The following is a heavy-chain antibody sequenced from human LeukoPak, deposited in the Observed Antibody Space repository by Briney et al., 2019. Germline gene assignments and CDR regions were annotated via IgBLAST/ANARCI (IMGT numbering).Heavy chain of an antibody. Sequence: PGGSLRLSCAAPGFIFSTAWMSWVRQAPGKGREWVGRIKSKTDGGTTDYAAPVKGRFTISRDDSKNTLYLQMNSLKIEDTAVYYCTTPGGSSGWYPGGFQHWGQGSLVTVSS. CDR2: IKSKTDGGTT. J-gene: IGHJ1*01. CDR3: TTPGGSSGWYPGGFQH. CDR1: GFIFSTAW. D-gene: IGHD6-19*01. V-gene: IGHV3-15*01.